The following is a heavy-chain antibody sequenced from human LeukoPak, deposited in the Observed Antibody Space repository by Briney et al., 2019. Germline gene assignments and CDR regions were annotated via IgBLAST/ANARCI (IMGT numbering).Heavy chain of an antibody. CDR2: IHHSGST. J-gene: IGHJ4*02. CDR3: ASKLTAVAGYFDY. Sequence: SETLSVTCAVSGGSISSDHWWSWLRQPPGKWLEWIGEIHHSGSTNYNPSLKSRVSISVDKFKNQFSLKLSSVTAADTAVYYCASKLTAVAGYFDYWGQGTLVTVSS. CDR1: GGSISSDHW. V-gene: IGHV4-4*02. D-gene: IGHD6-19*01.